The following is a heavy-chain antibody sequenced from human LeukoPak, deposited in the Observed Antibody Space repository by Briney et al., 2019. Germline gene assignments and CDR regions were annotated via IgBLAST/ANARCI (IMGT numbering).Heavy chain of an antibody. V-gene: IGHV4-59*13. J-gene: IGHJ4*02. CDR2: IYYNGNT. Sequence: KPSETLSLTCTVSGDSISSYYWSWIRQPPGKGLEWIGYIYYNGNTNNNPSLKSPVTISIDTSKNQISLKLSSVTAADTAVYYCARELKGEDKGFDFWGQGTLVTVSS. CDR3: ARELKGEDKGFDF. CDR1: GDSISSYY. D-gene: IGHD2-15*01.